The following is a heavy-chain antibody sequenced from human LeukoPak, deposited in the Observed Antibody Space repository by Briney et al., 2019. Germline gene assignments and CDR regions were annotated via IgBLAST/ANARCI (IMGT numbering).Heavy chain of an antibody. CDR1: GFTFSNYA. D-gene: IGHD1-1*01. J-gene: IGHJ4*02. CDR3: AERTRRYYFDY. Sequence: GGSLRLSCAASGFTFSNYAMSWVRQAPGKGLEWVSGISSSGGNTYYADSVKGRFTISRDNSKNTLYLQMNSLRAEDTAVYYCAERTRRYYFDYWGQGTLVTVSS. CDR2: ISSSGGNT. V-gene: IGHV3-23*01.